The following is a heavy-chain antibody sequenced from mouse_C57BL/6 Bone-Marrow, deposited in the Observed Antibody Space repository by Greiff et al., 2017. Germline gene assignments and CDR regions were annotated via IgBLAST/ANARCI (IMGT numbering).Heavy chain of an antibody. Sequence: QVQLQPSGAELARPGASVKLSCKASGYTFTSYGISWVKQRTGQGLEWIGEIYPRSGNTYYNEKFKGKATLTADKSSSTAYMELRSLTSEDSAVYFCARRDTTVVDAYWGQGTLVTVSA. D-gene: IGHD1-1*01. CDR3: ARRDTTVVDAY. CDR2: IYPRSGNT. CDR1: GYTFTSYG. V-gene: IGHV1-81*01. J-gene: IGHJ3*01.